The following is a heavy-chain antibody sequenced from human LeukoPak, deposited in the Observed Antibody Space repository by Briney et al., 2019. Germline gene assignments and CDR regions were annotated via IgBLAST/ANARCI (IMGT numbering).Heavy chain of an antibody. J-gene: IGHJ4*02. V-gene: IGHV3-23*01. CDR3: AKYDDGDYTPPCDY. CDR1: GFAFRTYT. Sequence: TGGSLRLSCAASGFAFRTYTMSWVRQAPGRWLEWVSAISGSGGGTFYADSVKGRFTISRDNSKNTLYLQMNSLRAEDTAIYYCAKYDDGDYTPPCDYWGQGTLVTVSS. D-gene: IGHD4-17*01. CDR2: ISGSGGGT.